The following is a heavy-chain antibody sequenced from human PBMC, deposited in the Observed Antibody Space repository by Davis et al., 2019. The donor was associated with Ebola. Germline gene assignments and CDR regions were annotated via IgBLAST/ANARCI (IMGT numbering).Heavy chain of an antibody. CDR3: ARTVAATRAGYNWFDP. Sequence: AASVKVSCKAVGDTLSSYAMTWVRQAPGQGLEWMGGIIPVFRTASYAQKFQGRVTITADESTSTAYMELSSLRSEDTAVYYCARTVAATRAGYNWFDPWGQGTLVTVSS. D-gene: IGHD2-15*01. CDR2: IIPVFRTA. CDR1: GDTLSSYA. J-gene: IGHJ5*02. V-gene: IGHV1-69*13.